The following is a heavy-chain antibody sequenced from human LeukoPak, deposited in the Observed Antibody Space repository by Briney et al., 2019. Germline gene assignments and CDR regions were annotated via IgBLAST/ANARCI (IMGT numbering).Heavy chain of an antibody. CDR3: ARGHYPSGFY. J-gene: IGHJ4*02. CDR1: GFPFSSSV. CDR2: ISVSDRGT. V-gene: IGHV3-23*01. D-gene: IGHD3-10*01. Sequence: GGSLRLSCAASGFPFSSSVMSWVRQAPGKGLEWVSIISVSDRGTHYADSVKGRFSVSRDTSKNTVYLQMNSLRAEDTAVYYCARGHYPSGFYWGQGTLVTVSS.